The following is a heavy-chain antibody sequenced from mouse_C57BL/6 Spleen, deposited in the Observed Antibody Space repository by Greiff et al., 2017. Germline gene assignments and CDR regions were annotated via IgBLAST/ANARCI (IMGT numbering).Heavy chain of an antibody. D-gene: IGHD2-4*01. Sequence: QVQLQQSGAELARPGASVKLSCKASGYTFTSYGISWVKQRTGQGLEWIGEIYPRSGNTYYNEKFKGKATLTADTSSNTAYMELRSLTSEDSAVSFCALDDDDDGGWFAYWGQGTLVTVSA. CDR2: IYPRSGNT. J-gene: IGHJ3*01. CDR3: ALDDDDDGGWFAY. V-gene: IGHV1-81*01. CDR1: GYTFTSYG.